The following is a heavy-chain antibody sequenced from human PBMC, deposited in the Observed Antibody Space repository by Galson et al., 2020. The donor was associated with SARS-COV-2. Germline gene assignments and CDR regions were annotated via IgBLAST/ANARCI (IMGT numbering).Heavy chain of an antibody. J-gene: IGHJ4*02. CDR3: ATTVTTKNNFDY. Sequence: ASVKVSCKVSGYTLTELSMHWVRQAPGKGLEWMGGFDPEDGETIYAQKFQGRVTMTEDTSTDTAYMELSSLRSEDTAVYYCATTVTTKNNFDYWGQGTLVTVSS. CDR1: GYTLTELS. V-gene: IGHV1-24*01. CDR2: FDPEDGET. D-gene: IGHD4-17*01.